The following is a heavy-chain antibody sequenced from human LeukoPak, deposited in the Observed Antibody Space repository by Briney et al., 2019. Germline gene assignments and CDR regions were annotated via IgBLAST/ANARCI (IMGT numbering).Heavy chain of an antibody. CDR2: IYSTDKT. Sequence: GGSLRLSCAASGITVSTNYMNWVRQAPGKGLEWVSVIYSTDKTNYADSVQGRFTISRDPSKNTVYLQMNSLRGEDTAVYYCAREIGYYFDNHSSRLRGRFDVWGTGTTVIVSS. V-gene: IGHV3-53*01. D-gene: IGHD3-22*01. J-gene: IGHJ6*04. CDR3: AREIGYYFDNHSSRLRGRFDV. CDR1: GITVSTNY.